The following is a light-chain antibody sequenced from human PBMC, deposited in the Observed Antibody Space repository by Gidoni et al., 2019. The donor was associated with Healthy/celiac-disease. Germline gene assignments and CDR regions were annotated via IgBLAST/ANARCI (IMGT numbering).Light chain of an antibody. CDR2: KAS. CDR3: QQYNSYPYT. V-gene: IGKV1-5*03. J-gene: IGKJ2*01. CDR1: QSISSW. Sequence: IQLTTSPSTLSASVGDRVTITCRASQSISSWLAWYQQKPGKAPKLLIYKASSLESGVPSRFSGSGSGTEFTLTISSLQPDDFATYYCQQYNSYPYTFGQXTKLEIK.